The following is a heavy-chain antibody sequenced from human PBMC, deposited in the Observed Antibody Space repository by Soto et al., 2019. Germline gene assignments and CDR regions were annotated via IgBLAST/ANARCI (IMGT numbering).Heavy chain of an antibody. J-gene: IGHJ6*03. CDR3: AKGGVKGSTSLDYYYYYMDV. V-gene: IGHV3-23*01. CDR1: GFTFSSYA. D-gene: IGHD2-2*01. Sequence: GGSLRLSCAASGFTFSSYAMSWVRQAPGKGLEWVSAISGSGGSTYYADSVKGRFTISRDNSKNTLYLQMNSLRAEDTAVYYCAKGGVKGSTSLDYYYYYMDVWGKGTTVTVSS. CDR2: ISGSGGST.